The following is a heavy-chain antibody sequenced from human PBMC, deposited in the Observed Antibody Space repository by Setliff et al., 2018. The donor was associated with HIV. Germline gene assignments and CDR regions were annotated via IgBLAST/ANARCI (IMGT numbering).Heavy chain of an antibody. V-gene: IGHV4-4*07. D-gene: IGHD3-16*01. J-gene: IGHJ4*02. CDR2: TFTSGIT. Sequence: SETLSLTCTVSGGSISGYFWSWIRQPAGKGLEWIGRTFTSGITNYSPSLKSRVTMSVDTSKNQFSLNLASVTAADTAVYYCAREPKGGDDRALDYWGQGTLVTVS. CDR1: GGSISGYF. CDR3: AREPKGGDDRALDY.